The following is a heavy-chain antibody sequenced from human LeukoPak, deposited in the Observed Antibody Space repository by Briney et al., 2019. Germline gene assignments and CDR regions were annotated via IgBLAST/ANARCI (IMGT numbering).Heavy chain of an antibody. CDR1: GGSISSSSFY. CDR3: ARRKATYYFDY. CDR2: IYYSGST. V-gene: IGHV4-39*07. Sequence: SETLSLTCIVSGGSISSSSFYWGWIRQPPGKGLEWIGNIYYSGSTYYSPSLKSRVTISVDTSKNQFFLKLSSVTAADTAVYYCARRKATYYFDYWGQGTLVTVSS. J-gene: IGHJ4*02.